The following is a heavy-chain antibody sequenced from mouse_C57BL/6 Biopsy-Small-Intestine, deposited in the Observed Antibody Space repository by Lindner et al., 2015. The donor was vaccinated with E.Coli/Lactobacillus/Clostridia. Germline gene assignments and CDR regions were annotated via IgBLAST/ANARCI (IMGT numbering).Heavy chain of an antibody. D-gene: IGHD2-5*01. CDR3: ARGYYSNWHFDV. CDR2: IYPGDGDT. J-gene: IGHJ1*03. Sequence: VQLQESGAELVKPGASVKISCKASGYAFSSYWMNWVKQRPGKGLEWIGQIYPGDGDTKYNGEFKDKATLSADKSSSTAYMQLSSLTSEDSAVYFCARGYYSNWHFDVWATGTTVTVSS. V-gene: IGHV1-82*01. CDR1: GYAFSSYW.